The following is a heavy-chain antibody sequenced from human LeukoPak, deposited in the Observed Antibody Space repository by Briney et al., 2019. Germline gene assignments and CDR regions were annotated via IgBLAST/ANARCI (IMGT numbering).Heavy chain of an antibody. CDR2: INHSGST. CDR1: GVSFSGYY. V-gene: IGHV4-34*01. CDR3: ARGSGGWYIDYYYGMDV. J-gene: IGHJ6*02. D-gene: IGHD6-19*01. Sequence: PSETLSLTCAVYGVSFSGYYWSWIRQPPGKGLEWIGEINHSGSTNYNPSLKSRVTISVDTSKNQFSLKLSSVTTADTAVYYCARGSGGWYIDYYYGMDVWGQGTTVTVSS.